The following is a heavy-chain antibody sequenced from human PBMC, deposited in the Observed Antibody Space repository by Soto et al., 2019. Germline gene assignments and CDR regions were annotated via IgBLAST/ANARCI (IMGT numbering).Heavy chain of an antibody. CDR2: IIPIFGTA. CDR1: GGTFSSYA. J-gene: IGHJ4*02. CDR3: ATKGVYGSDSLDY. Sequence: GASVKVSCKASGGTFSSYAISWVRQAPGQGLEWMGGIIPIFGTANYAQKFQGRVTITADESTSTAYMELSSLRSEDTAVYYWATKGVYGSDSLDYWGQGTLVTVSS. D-gene: IGHD3-10*01. V-gene: IGHV1-69*13.